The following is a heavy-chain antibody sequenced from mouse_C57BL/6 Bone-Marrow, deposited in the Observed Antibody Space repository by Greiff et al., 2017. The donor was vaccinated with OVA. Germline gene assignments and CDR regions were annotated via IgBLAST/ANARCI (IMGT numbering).Heavy chain of an antibody. D-gene: IGHD2-4*01. CDR2: IWSDGST. J-gene: IGHJ4*01. CDR3: ARHRGLRRAHAMDY. CDR1: GFSLTSYG. V-gene: IGHV2-6-1*01. Sequence: VQRVESGPGLVAPSQSLSITCTVSGFSLTSYGVHWVRQPPGKGLEWLVVIWSDGSTTYNSALKSRLSISKDNSKSQVFLKMNSLQTDDTAMYYCARHRGLRRAHAMDYWGQGTSVTVSS.